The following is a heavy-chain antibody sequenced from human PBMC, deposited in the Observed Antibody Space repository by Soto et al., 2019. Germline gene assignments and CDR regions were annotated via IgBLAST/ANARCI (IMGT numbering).Heavy chain of an antibody. J-gene: IGHJ6*02. CDR1: GYTFTSHY. CDR2: INPSGGST. CDR3: AGRILEWLPHYYSYYGMHV. D-gene: IGHD3-3*01. Sequence: ASVKVSCKASGYTFTSHYMHWVRHAPGQGLEWMGIINPSGGSTSYAQKFQGRVTMTRDTSTSTVYMELSSLRSEDTAVYYCAGRILEWLPHYYSYYGMHVWGQGTSVTVSS. V-gene: IGHV1-46*01.